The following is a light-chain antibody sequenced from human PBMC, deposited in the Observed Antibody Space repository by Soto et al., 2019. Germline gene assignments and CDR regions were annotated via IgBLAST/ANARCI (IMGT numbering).Light chain of an antibody. CDR1: SSDVGGYNY. J-gene: IGLJ1*01. CDR3: SSYAGSNNFV. CDR2: EVS. Sequence: QSALTQPPSASGSPGQSVTISCIGTSSDVGGYNYVSWYQQHPGKAPKLMISEVSKRPSGVPDRFSCSKSGNTASLTVSGLQAEDEADYYCSSYAGSNNFVFGTGTKLTVL. V-gene: IGLV2-8*01.